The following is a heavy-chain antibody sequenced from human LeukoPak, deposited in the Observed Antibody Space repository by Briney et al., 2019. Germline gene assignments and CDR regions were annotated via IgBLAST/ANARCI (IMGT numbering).Heavy chain of an antibody. Sequence: GGSLRLSCAASGFTFSSYAMTWVRQAPGKGLEWVSSIDASGGSTYYADSVKGRFTISRDNSKDTFFLQMNTLRAADTAVYYCAKGSGSGWYGWFAPWGQGTLVTVSS. D-gene: IGHD6-19*01. V-gene: IGHV3-23*01. CDR3: AKGSGSGWYGWFAP. CDR1: GFTFSSYA. J-gene: IGHJ5*02. CDR2: IDASGGST.